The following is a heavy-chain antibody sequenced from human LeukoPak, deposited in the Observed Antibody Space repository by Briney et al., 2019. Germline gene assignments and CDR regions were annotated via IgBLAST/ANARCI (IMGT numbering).Heavy chain of an antibody. CDR2: ISSSGSTI. CDR3: AREFTYSSSWFRRDAFDI. V-gene: IGHV3-11*04. J-gene: IGHJ3*02. CDR1: GFTFSDYY. Sequence: GGSLRFSCAASGFTFSDYYMSWIRQAPGKGLEWVSYISSSGSTIYYADSVKGRFTISRDNSKNTLYLQMNSLRAEDTAVYYCAREFTYSSSWFRRDAFDIWGQGAMVTVSS. D-gene: IGHD6-13*01.